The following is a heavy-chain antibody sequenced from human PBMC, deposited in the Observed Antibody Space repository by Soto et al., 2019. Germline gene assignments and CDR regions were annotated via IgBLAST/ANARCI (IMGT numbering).Heavy chain of an antibody. CDR1: GYTFTSYV. Sequence: ASVKVSCKASGYTFTSYVMHWVRQAPGQRLEWMGWINAGNGNTKYSQKFQGRVTITRDTSASTAYMELSSLRSEDTAVYYCARGYSGSYRGYYFDYWGQGTLVTVSS. J-gene: IGHJ4*02. CDR3: ARGYSGSYRGYYFDY. V-gene: IGHV1-3*01. CDR2: INAGNGNT. D-gene: IGHD5-12*01.